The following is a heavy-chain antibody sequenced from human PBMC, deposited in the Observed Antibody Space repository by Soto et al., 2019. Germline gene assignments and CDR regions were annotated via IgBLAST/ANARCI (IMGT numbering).Heavy chain of an antibody. V-gene: IGHV3-21*01. CDR2: ISSSSSYI. CDR3: ARDPYCSSTSCYPEYFQH. Sequence: GSLRLSCAASGFTFSSYSMNWVRQAPGKGLEWVSSISSSSSYIYYADSVKGRFTISRDNAKNSLYLQMNSLRAEDTAVYYCARDPYCSSTSCYPEYFQHWGQGTLVTVSS. D-gene: IGHD2-2*01. CDR1: GFTFSSYS. J-gene: IGHJ1*01.